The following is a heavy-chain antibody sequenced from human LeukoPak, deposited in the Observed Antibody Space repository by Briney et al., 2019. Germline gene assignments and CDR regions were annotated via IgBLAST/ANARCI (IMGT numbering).Heavy chain of an antibody. CDR2: ISSSSNNI. CDR1: GFTFSSSA. Sequence: GGSLRLSCAASGFTFSSSAMSWVRQVPGKGLEWVSYISSSSNNIHYANSVRGRFTISRDNAKNSVYLQMNSLRAEDTAIYYCARAAGWFDPWGQGTLVTVSS. V-gene: IGHV3-48*04. CDR3: ARAAGWFDP. J-gene: IGHJ5*02.